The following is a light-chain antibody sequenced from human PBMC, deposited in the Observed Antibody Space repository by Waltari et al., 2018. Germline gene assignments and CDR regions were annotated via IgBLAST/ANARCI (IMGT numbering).Light chain of an antibody. CDR2: AAS. J-gene: IGKJ2*01. CDR3: QQSYSTPDT. Sequence: DIQMTQSPSSLSASVGDRVTITCRASQSISSYLNWYQQKPGKAPKLLIYAASSLQSGVPSRFSGSVSGTDFTLTISSLQPEDFATYYCQQSYSTPDTFVQGTKLEIK. V-gene: IGKV1-39*01. CDR1: QSISSY.